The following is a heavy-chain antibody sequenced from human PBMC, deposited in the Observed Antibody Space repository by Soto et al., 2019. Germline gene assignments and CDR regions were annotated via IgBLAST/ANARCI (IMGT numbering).Heavy chain of an antibody. Sequence: PGESLKISCKGSGYSFTSYWIGWVRQMPGKGLEWMGIIYPGDSDTRYSPSFQGQVTISADKSISTAYLQWSSLKASDTAMYYCARVSGSGSYSPLTYYGMDVCGQGTTVTVSS. V-gene: IGHV5-51*01. CDR2: IYPGDSDT. D-gene: IGHD3-10*01. J-gene: IGHJ6*02. CDR1: GYSFTSYW. CDR3: ARVSGSGSYSPLTYYGMDV.